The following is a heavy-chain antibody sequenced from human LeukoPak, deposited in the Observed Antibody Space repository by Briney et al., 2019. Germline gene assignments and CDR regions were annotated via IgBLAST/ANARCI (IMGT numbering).Heavy chain of an antibody. CDR2: ISGSGGST. D-gene: IGHD6-19*01. CDR3: AKYPPPNGYSSGWYYFQH. J-gene: IGHJ1*01. V-gene: IGHV3-23*01. CDR1: GFTFSSYA. Sequence: GGTLRLSCAASGFTFSSYAMSWVRQAPGKGLEWVSAISGSGGSTYYADSVKGRFTISRDNSKNTLYLQMNSLRAEDTAVSYCAKYPPPNGYSSGWYYFQHWGQGTLVTVSS.